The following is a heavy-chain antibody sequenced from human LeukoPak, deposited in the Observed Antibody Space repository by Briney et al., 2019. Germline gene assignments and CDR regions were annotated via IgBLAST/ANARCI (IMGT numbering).Heavy chain of an antibody. CDR1: GYTFTDYY. V-gene: IGHV1-2*02. CDR3: AREPGGWSPGNY. D-gene: IGHD6-19*01. J-gene: IGHJ4*02. CDR2: INPNSGGT. Sequence: ASVKVSCKASGYTFTDYYIHWVRRAPGQGLEWMGWINPNSGGTYYAQTFQDRVTMTRDASINTAYMELSRLRSDDPAVYFCAREPGGWSPGNYWGQGTLVTVSS.